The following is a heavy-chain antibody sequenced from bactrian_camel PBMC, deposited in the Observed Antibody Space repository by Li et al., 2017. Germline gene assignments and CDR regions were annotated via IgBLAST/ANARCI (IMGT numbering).Heavy chain of an antibody. D-gene: IGHD3*01. CDR1: GFIFSSYG. V-gene: IGHV3S7*01. CDR3: ATHGYTWGNYY. Sequence: HVQLVESGGGLVQPGGSLRLSCAASGFIFSSYGMSWVRQAPGKGLEWVSRIVSDGSNTYYTDSVKGRFTISRDNAKKMVYLQMNSLKPEDTALYYCATHGYTWGNYYWGQGTQVTVS. J-gene: IGHJ4*01. CDR2: IVSDGSNT.